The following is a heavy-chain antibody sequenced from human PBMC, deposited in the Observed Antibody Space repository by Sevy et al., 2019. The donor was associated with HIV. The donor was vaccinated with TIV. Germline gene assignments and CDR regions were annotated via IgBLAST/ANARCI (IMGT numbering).Heavy chain of an antibody. CDR3: ASPGGKGFDP. CDR1: GFTFGNYW. V-gene: IGHV3-7*03. Sequence: GGSLRLSCAASGFTFGNYWMSWVRQAPGKGLEWVASIKQDGSERYYVDSVKDRFTISRDNAKNSLYLQMNSLRAEDTAVYYCASPGGKGFDPWGQGTLVTVSS. J-gene: IGHJ5*02. D-gene: IGHD3-16*01. CDR2: IKQDGSER.